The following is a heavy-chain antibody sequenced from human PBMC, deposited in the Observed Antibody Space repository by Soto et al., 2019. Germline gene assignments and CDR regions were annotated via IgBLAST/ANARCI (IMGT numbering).Heavy chain of an antibody. CDR2: ISSSSSYI. D-gene: IGHD1-26*01. CDR3: ARDLASTYSGDYYYGMDV. CDR1: GFTFSSYS. V-gene: IGHV3-21*01. J-gene: IGHJ6*02. Sequence: GGSLRLSCAASGFTFSSYSMNWVRQAPGKGLEWVSSISSSSSYIYYADSVKGRFTISRDNAKNSLYLQMNSLRAEDTAVYYCARDLASTYSGDYYYGMDVSGQGSTVTVSS.